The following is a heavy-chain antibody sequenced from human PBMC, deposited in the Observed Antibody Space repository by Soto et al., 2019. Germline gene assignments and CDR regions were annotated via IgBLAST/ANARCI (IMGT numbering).Heavy chain of an antibody. CDR1: GYTFTGYG. CDR3: ARIEINCSSTSCYGDYYYYYMDV. Sequence: QVQLVQSGAEVKNPGASVKVSCKASGYTFTGYGISWVRQAPGQGLEWMGWISAYNGNTNYAQKLQGRVTMTTDTSTSTAYMELRSLRSDDTAVYYCARIEINCSSTSCYGDYYYYYMDVWGKGTTVTVSS. D-gene: IGHD2-2*01. V-gene: IGHV1-18*01. CDR2: ISAYNGNT. J-gene: IGHJ6*03.